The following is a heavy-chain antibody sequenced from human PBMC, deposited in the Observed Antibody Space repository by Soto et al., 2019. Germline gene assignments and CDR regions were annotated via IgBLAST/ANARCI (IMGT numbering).Heavy chain of an antibody. CDR3: ARYGYCADGVCNYDIDF. CDR2: VWFDGSNE. CDR1: GFTFSDYV. J-gene: IGHJ4*02. Sequence: QVQLVESGGGVVQPGSSLRLSCAASGFTFSDYVIHWFRQAPGKGLEWVAVVWFDGSNEYYADSVKGRFSISRDNSKNTVYLQMNSLSVEDTALYYCARYGYCADGVCNYDIDFWGQGTQVTISS. D-gene: IGHD2-8*01. V-gene: IGHV3-33*01.